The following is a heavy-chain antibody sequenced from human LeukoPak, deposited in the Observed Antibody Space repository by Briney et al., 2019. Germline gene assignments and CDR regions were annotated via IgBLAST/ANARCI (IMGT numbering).Heavy chain of an antibody. CDR3: ARDQGVVAANRYDAFDI. J-gene: IGHJ3*02. CDR1: GFTFSSYS. D-gene: IGHD2-15*01. V-gene: IGHV3-21*01. Sequence: PGGSLRLSCAASGFTFSSYSMNWVRQAPGKGLEWVSSISSSSSYIYYADSVKGRFTISRDNAKNSLYLQMNSLRAEDTAVYYWARDQGVVAANRYDAFDIWGQGTMVTVSS. CDR2: ISSSSSYI.